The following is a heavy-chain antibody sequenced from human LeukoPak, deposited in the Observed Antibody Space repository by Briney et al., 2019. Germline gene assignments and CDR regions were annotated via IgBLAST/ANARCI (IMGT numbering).Heavy chain of an antibody. CDR3: ARVIVIGGYYFDY. Sequence: KASETLSLTRTVSGGSISSYYWSWIRQPPGKGLEWIGYIYYSGSTNYNPSLKSRVTISVDTSKNQFSLKLSSVTAADTAVYYCARVIVIGGYYFDYWGQGTLVTVSS. J-gene: IGHJ4*02. D-gene: IGHD3-16*02. V-gene: IGHV4-59*01. CDR2: IYYSGST. CDR1: GGSISSYY.